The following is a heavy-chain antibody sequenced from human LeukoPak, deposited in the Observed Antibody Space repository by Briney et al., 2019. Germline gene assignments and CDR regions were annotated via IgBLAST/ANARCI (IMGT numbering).Heavy chain of an antibody. CDR1: GGSISSSSYY. Sequence: SETLSLTCTVSGGSISSSSYYWGWIRQPPGKGLEWIGSIYYSGSTYYNPSLKSRVTISVDTSKNQFSLKLSSVTAADTAVYYCARLTSILGLYYMDVWGKGTTVTVSS. V-gene: IGHV4-39*01. CDR2: IYYSGST. J-gene: IGHJ6*03. CDR3: ARLTSILGLYYMDV. D-gene: IGHD3-9*01.